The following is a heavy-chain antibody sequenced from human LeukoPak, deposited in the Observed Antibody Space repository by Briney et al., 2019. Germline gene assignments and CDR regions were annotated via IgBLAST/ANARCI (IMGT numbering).Heavy chain of an antibody. Sequence: PGGSLRLSCAASGFTFSDYYMSWIRQAPGKGLEWVSYISSSGSTIYYADSVKGRFTTSRDNAKNSLYLQMNSLRAEDTAVYYCARGSVAGRDYYYMDVWGKGTTVTVS. D-gene: IGHD2-15*01. J-gene: IGHJ6*03. CDR3: ARGSVAGRDYYYMDV. CDR2: ISSSGSTI. V-gene: IGHV3-11*01. CDR1: GFTFSDYY.